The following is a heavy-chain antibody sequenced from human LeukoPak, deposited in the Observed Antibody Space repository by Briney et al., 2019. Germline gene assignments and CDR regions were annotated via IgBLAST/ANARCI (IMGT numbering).Heavy chain of an antibody. CDR1: GFTFSSYA. CDR2: ISYDRSNK. V-gene: IGHV3-30-3*01. J-gene: IGHJ4*02. Sequence: GRSLRLSCAASGFTFSSYAMPWVRQAPGKGLEWVAVISYDRSNKYYADSVKGRFTISRDNSKNTLYLQMNSLRAEDTAVYYCARDQRYYYDSKDDYWGQGTLVTVSS. CDR3: ARDQRYYYDSKDDY. D-gene: IGHD3-22*01.